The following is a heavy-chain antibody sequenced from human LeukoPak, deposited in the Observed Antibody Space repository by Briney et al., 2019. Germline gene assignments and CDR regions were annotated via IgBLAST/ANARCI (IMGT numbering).Heavy chain of an antibody. CDR2: IYYSGST. V-gene: IGHV4-59*08. CDR3: ARHHNYGSGKYAFDI. D-gene: IGHD3-10*01. CDR1: GGSISSYY. Sequence: PSETLSLTCTVSGGSISSYYWSWIRQPPGKGLEWIGYIYYSGSTNYNPSLKSRVTISVDTSKNQFSLKLSSVTAADTAVYYCARHHNYGSGKYAFDIWGQGTMVTVSS. J-gene: IGHJ3*02.